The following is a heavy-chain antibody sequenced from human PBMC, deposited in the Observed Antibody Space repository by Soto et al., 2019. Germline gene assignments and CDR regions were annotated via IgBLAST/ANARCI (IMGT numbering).Heavy chain of an antibody. CDR3: AREGGGYRVDR. Sequence: SEILSLTCAVSGGSTSSGGYSWSWLRQPAWKGLEWIGYISHSGSTXYKPSLKXXVTISVDTSKDXFSLRXRSLTAADRXVYYCAREGGGYRVDRWGQGTLVTVSS. CDR2: ISHSGST. J-gene: IGHJ5*02. D-gene: IGHD3-16*02. V-gene: IGHV4-30-2*01. CDR1: GGSTSSGGYS.